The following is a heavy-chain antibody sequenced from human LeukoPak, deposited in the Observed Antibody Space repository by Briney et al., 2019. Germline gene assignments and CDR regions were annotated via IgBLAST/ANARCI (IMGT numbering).Heavy chain of an antibody. CDR1: GGSFSGYY. Sequence: SETLSLTCAVYGGSFSGYYWSWIRQPPGKGLEWIGEINHSGSTNYNPSLKSRVTISVDTSKNQFSLKLNSVTAADTAVYYCARVELIVGATPQNFDYWGQGTLVTVSS. D-gene: IGHD1-26*01. CDR3: ARVELIVGATPQNFDY. CDR2: INHSGST. J-gene: IGHJ4*02. V-gene: IGHV4-34*01.